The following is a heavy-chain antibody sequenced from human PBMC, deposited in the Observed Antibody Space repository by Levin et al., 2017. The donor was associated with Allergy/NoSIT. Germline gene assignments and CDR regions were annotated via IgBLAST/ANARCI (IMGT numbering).Heavy chain of an antibody. CDR1: GFTFSSYG. Sequence: GGSLRLSCAASGFTFSSYGMHWVRQAPGKGLEWVAVISYDGSNKYYADSVKGRFTISRDNSKNTLYLQMNSLRAEDTAVYYCAKDSSLKYYLDYWGQGTLVTVSS. CDR3: AKDSSLKYYLDY. D-gene: IGHD6-6*01. V-gene: IGHV3-30*18. J-gene: IGHJ4*02. CDR2: ISYDGSNK.